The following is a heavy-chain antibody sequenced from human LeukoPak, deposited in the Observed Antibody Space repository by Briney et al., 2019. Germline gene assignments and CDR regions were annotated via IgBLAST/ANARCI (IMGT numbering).Heavy chain of an antibody. J-gene: IGHJ4*02. CDR1: GFTFSSYL. CDR2: IKQDGSEK. D-gene: IGHD5-12*01. Sequence: GGSLRLSCAASGFTFSSYLMSWVRQAPGKGLEWVANIKQDGSEKYYVDSVKGRFTISRDNAKNSLNLQMSSLRAEDTAVYYCARGYSGYDGYSLGYRGQGTPVTVSS. V-gene: IGHV3-7*01. CDR3: ARGYSGYDGYSLGY.